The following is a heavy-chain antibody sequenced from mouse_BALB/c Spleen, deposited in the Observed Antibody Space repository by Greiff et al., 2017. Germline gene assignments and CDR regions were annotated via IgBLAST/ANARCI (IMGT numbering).Heavy chain of an antibody. CDR2: ISTYYGNT. V-gene: IGHV1-67*01. Sequence: VQLQQSGPELVRPGVSVKISCKGSGYTFTDYAMHWVKQSHAKSLEWIGVISTYYGNTNYNQKFKGKATMTVDKSSSTAYMELARLTSEDSAIYYCASDGNYGGYAMDYWGQGTSVTVSS. J-gene: IGHJ4*01. D-gene: IGHD2-1*01. CDR3: ASDGNYGGYAMDY. CDR1: GYTFTDYA.